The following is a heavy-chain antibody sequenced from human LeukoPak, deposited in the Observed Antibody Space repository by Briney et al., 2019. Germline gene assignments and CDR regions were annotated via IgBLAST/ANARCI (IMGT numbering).Heavy chain of an antibody. CDR3: ARDQRVVADY. Sequence: SETLSLTCTVSGGSISNDHWTWIRQPAGKGLEWIGRIYTSGSTNYNPSLKSRVTMSVDTSKNQFSLKLSSVTAADTAVYYCARDQRVVADYWGQGTLVTVSS. D-gene: IGHD3-3*01. CDR2: IYTSGST. V-gene: IGHV4-4*07. J-gene: IGHJ4*02. CDR1: GGSISNDH.